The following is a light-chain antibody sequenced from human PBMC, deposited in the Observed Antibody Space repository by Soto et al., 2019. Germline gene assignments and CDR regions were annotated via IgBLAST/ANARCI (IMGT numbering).Light chain of an antibody. CDR2: EVS. V-gene: IGLV2-23*02. CDR3: CSYAGSSTSVVV. CDR1: SSDVGSYNL. Sequence: QSALTQPASVSGSPGQSITISCTGTSSDVGSYNLVSWYQQHPGKAPKLMIYEVSKRPSGVSNRFSGSKSGNTASLTISGLQAEEEADYYCCSYAGSSTSVVVFGGGTKLTVL. J-gene: IGLJ2*01.